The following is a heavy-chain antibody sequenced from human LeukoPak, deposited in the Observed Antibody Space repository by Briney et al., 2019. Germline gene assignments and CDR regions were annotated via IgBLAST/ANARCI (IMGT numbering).Heavy chain of an antibody. D-gene: IGHD3-9*01. CDR2: IYYSGGT. Sequence: SETLSLTCTVSGGSISSYYWSWIRQPPGKGLEWIGYIYYSGGTNYNPSLKSRVTISVDTSKNQFSLKLSSVTAADTAVYYCARYLSGYLDYWGQGTLVTVSS. J-gene: IGHJ4*02. CDR3: ARYLSGYLDY. CDR1: GGSISSYY. V-gene: IGHV4-59*01.